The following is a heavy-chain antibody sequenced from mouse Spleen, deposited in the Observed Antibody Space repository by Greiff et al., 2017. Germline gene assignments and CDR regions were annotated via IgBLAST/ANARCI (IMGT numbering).Heavy chain of an antibody. Sequence: EVKVVESEGGLVQPGSSMKLSCTASGFTFSDYYMAWVRQVPEKGLEWVANINYDGSSTYYLDSLKSRFIISRDNAKNILYLQMSSLKSEDTATYYCARDRYYDGSFFDVWGAGTTVTVSS. J-gene: IGHJ1*01. CDR2: INYDGSST. D-gene: IGHD1-1*01. CDR3: ARDRYYDGSFFDV. V-gene: IGHV5-16*01. CDR1: GFTFSDYY.